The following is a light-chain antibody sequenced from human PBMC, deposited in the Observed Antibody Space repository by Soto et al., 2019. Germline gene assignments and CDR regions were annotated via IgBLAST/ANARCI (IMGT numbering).Light chain of an antibody. CDR3: QQRSNWPLT. V-gene: IGKV3D-20*02. J-gene: IGKJ4*01. Sequence: EIVLTQSPGTLSLSPGERVTLSCRASQSVTSSYIAWYQQKSGQAPRLLLYGASNRATGIPARFSGSGSGTDFTLTISSLEPEDFAVYYCQQRSNWPLTFGGGTKVDI. CDR2: GAS. CDR1: QSVTSSY.